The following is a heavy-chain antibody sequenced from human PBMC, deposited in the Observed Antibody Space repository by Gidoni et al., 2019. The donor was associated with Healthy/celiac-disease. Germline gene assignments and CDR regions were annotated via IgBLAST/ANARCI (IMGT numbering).Heavy chain of an antibody. CDR3: ISGLLAFDI. Sequence: EVQLVESGGGLVKPGGSLRLSCAASGFTFSNAWMSWVRQAPGKGLEWVGRIKRKTDGGTTDYAAPVKGRFTISRDDSKNTLDLQMNSLKTEDTAVYYCISGLLAFDIWGQGTMVTVSS. V-gene: IGHV3-15*01. CDR2: IKRKTDGGTT. D-gene: IGHD2-15*01. J-gene: IGHJ3*02. CDR1: GFTFSNAW.